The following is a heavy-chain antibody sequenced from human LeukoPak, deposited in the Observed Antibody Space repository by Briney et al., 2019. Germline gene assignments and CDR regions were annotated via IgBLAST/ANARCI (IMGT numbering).Heavy chain of an antibody. D-gene: IGHD6-19*01. V-gene: IGHV4-38-2*01. CDR1: GYSISSGYY. CDR3: ARGYTSGWYPVFADY. CDR2: IYHSGST. Sequence: SETLSLTRAVSGYSISSGYYWGWIRQPPGKGLEWIGSIYHSGSTYYNPSLRSRVTISVDTSKNQFSLKLSSVTAADTAVYYCARGYTSGWYPVFADYWGQGTLVTVSS. J-gene: IGHJ4*02.